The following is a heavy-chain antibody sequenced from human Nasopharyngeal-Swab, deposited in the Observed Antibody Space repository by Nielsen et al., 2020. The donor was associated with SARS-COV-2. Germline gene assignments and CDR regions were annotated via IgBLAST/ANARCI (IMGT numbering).Heavy chain of an antibody. D-gene: IGHD2-21*01. CDR3: AKDFYSSFVVGAADY. J-gene: IGHJ4*02. Sequence: VRQAPGKGLEWVSGTDWNSNSIGYADSVKGRFTISRDNAKNSLFLQMNSLRAEDTALYCCAKDFYSSFVVGAADYWGQGTLVTVSS. CDR2: TDWNSNSI. V-gene: IGHV3-9*01.